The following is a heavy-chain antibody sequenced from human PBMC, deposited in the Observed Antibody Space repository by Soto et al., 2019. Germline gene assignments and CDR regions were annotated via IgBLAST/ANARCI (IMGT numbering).Heavy chain of an antibody. D-gene: IGHD3-10*01. CDR2: IIPIFGTA. Sequence: QVQLVQSGAEVKKPGSSVKVSCKASGGTFSSYAISWVRQAPGQGLEWMGGIIPIFGTANYAQKFQGRVTITVDESRSTAYMEVRSLRSGDRAVYYCARGGYYYGSGWCIDYWGQGTLVTVSS. CDR1: GGTFSSYA. J-gene: IGHJ4*02. CDR3: ARGGYYYGSGWCIDY. V-gene: IGHV1-69*01.